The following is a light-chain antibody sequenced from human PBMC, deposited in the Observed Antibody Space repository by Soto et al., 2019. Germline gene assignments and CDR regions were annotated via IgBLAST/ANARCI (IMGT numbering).Light chain of an antibody. Sequence: QSALTQPASVSGSPGQSIAISCTGTSSDVGGYNYVSWYQQLPGKAPKLLISEVSNRPSGVSHRFSGSKSGNTASLTISGLQAEDEADYYCSSYRNRGPFVFGTGTKLTVL. V-gene: IGLV2-14*01. CDR2: EVS. J-gene: IGLJ1*01. CDR3: SSYRNRGPFV. CDR1: SSDVGGYNY.